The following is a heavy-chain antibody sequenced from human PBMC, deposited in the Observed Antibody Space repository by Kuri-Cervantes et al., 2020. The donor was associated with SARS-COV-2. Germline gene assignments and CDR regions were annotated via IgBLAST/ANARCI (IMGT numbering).Heavy chain of an antibody. Sequence: GGSLRLSCAASGFTFSSYAMHWVRQAPGKGLEWVAVISYDGSNKYYADSVKGRFTISRDNSKNTLYLRMNSLRAEDTAVYYCARSVAGQWLDHGQGDLYYYYYGMDVWGQGTTVTVSS. CDR3: ARSVAGQWLDHGQGDLYYYYYGMDV. J-gene: IGHJ6*02. CDR2: ISYDGSNK. D-gene: IGHD6-19*01. CDR1: GFTFSSYA. V-gene: IGHV3-30-3*01.